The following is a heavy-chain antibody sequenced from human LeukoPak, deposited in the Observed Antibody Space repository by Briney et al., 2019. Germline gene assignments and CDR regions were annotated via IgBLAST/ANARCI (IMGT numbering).Heavy chain of an antibody. J-gene: IGHJ4*02. Sequence: PSETLSLTCAVYGGSFSGYYWSWIRQPPGKGLEWIGEINHSGSTNYNPSLKSRVTISVDTSKNQFSLKLISVTAADTAVYYCARQTIFRDVDYWGQGTLVTVSS. CDR1: GGSFSGYY. CDR3: ARQTIFRDVDY. V-gene: IGHV4-34*01. CDR2: INHSGST. D-gene: IGHD3-3*01.